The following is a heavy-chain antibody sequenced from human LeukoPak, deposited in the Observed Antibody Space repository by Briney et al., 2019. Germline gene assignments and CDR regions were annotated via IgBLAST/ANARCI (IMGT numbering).Heavy chain of an antibody. Sequence: GGSLRLSCAASGFTFSSYGMTWVRQAPGKGLEWVSYISSSSSTIYYADSVKGRFTISRDNAKNSLYLQLNSLRAEDTAVYYCASWKGYYYDSSGFRDDYWGQGTLVTVSS. J-gene: IGHJ4*02. D-gene: IGHD3-22*01. CDR3: ASWKGYYYDSSGFRDDY. CDR1: GFTFSSYG. V-gene: IGHV3-48*01. CDR2: ISSSSSTI.